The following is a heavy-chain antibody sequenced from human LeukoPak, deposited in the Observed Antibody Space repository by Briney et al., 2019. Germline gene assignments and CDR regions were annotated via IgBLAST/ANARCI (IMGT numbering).Heavy chain of an antibody. CDR1: GFTFSSYA. D-gene: IGHD2-2*01. Sequence: PGGSLRLSCAASGFTFSSYAMSWVRQAPGKGLEWVPAISGSGGSTYYADSVKGRFTISRDNSKNTLYLQMNSLRAEDTAIYYCAKDLGYCSSTSCVDYWGQGTLVTVSS. V-gene: IGHV3-23*01. CDR3: AKDLGYCSSTSCVDY. CDR2: ISGSGGST. J-gene: IGHJ4*02.